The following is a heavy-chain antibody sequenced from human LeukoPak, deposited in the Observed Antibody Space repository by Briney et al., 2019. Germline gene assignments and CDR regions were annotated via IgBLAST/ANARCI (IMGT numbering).Heavy chain of an antibody. CDR2: IYSGGST. J-gene: IGHJ5*02. D-gene: IGHD3-10*01. CDR3: ARSSRDWFDP. Sequence: GGSLRLSCAASGFTFSSYSMNWVRQAPGKGLEWVSVIYSGGSTYYADSVKGRFTISRDNSKNTLYLQMNSLRAEDTAVYYCARSSRDWFDPWGQGTLVTVPS. V-gene: IGHV3-53*01. CDR1: GFTFSSYS.